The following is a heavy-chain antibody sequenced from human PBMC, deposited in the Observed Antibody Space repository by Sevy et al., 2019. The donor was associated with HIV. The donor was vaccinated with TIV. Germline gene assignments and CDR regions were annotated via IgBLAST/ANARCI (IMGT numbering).Heavy chain of an antibody. J-gene: IGHJ4*02. Sequence: ASVKVSCKASGYTFTRYYMHWVRQAPGQGLEWMGWINPNSGATNYAQKFQGRVTMTWDTSITTAYMELSRLTSDDAAVYHCTVDRGLLRPEYFFDYWGQGTLVTVSS. V-gene: IGHV1-2*02. CDR1: GYTFTRYY. D-gene: IGHD3-10*01. CDR3: TVDRGLLRPEYFFDY. CDR2: INPNSGAT.